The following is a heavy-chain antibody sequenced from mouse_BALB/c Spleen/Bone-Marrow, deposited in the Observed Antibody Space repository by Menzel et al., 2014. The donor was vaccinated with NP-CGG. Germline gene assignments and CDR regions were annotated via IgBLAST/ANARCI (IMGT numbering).Heavy chain of an antibody. CDR2: ISSAGIHT. V-gene: IGHV5-9-3*01. Sequence: EVKLVESGGGLVKPGGSLKLSCTASGFTFTSYAMSWVRQTPEKRLEWVATISSAGIHTYYVDTVKGRFTISRDNAKNTLFLHMSSLRSEDTAMYYCARQDGVYYFDYWGQGTTLTVSS. D-gene: IGHD2-3*01. CDR1: GFTFTSYA. CDR3: ARQDGVYYFDY. J-gene: IGHJ2*01.